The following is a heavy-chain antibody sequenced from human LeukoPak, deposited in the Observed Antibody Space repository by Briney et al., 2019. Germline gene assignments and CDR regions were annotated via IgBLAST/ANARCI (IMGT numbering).Heavy chain of an antibody. CDR3: ARVTRLSGWFDP. D-gene: IGHD4-23*01. V-gene: IGHV3-74*03. CDR2: IKYDGSIT. J-gene: IGHJ5*02. Sequence: GGSLRLSCTASGFALSSFWMSWVRQAPGKGLEWVSRIKYDGSITTYADSVKGRFTISRDIAKNTLYLQMNSLRAEDTAVYYCARVTRLSGWFDPWGQGTLVTVSS. CDR1: GFALSSFW.